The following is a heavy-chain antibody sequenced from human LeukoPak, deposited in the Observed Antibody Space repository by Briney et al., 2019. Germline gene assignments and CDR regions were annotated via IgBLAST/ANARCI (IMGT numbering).Heavy chain of an antibody. J-gene: IGHJ6*03. V-gene: IGHV5-51*01. CDR1: GYSFTNYW. CDR3: ARQINDYYDSSGYNYYYYMDV. D-gene: IGHD3-22*01. Sequence: GESLKISFKGSGYSFTNYWIGWVRQMPGKGLEWMGIIYPGDSDTRYSPSFQGQVTISADKSISTAYLQWSSLKASDTAMYYCARQINDYYDSSGYNYYYYMDVWGKGTTVTVSS. CDR2: IYPGDSDT.